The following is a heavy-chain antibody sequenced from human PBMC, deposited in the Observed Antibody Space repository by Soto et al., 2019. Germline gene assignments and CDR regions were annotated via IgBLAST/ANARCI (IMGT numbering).Heavy chain of an antibody. Sequence: GGSLRLSCAASGFIFSSDAMNWVRQAPGKGLEWVSGISGSGVSTYYTESVKGRFTISRDNSKNTFYLQMNSLRGEDTAIYSCANSHRSGYDPPWDYWGQGVLVTVSS. CDR2: ISGSGVST. V-gene: IGHV3-23*01. D-gene: IGHD5-12*01. J-gene: IGHJ4*02. CDR3: ANSHRSGYDPPWDY. CDR1: GFIFSSDA.